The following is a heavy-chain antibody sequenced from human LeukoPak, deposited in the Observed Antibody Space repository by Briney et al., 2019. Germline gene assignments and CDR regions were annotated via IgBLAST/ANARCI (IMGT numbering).Heavy chain of an antibody. CDR3: TARKKYYDFWSGYTLFDY. D-gene: IGHD3-3*01. V-gene: IGHV3-15*01. CDR2: IKSKTDGGTT. J-gene: IGHJ4*02. CDR1: GFTFSNAW. Sequence: GGSLRLSCVASGFTFSNAWMSWVRQAPGKGLEWVGRIKSKTDGGTTDYAAPVKGRFTISRDDSKNTLYLQMNSLKTEDTAVYYCTARKKYYDFWSGYTLFDYWGQGTLVTVSS.